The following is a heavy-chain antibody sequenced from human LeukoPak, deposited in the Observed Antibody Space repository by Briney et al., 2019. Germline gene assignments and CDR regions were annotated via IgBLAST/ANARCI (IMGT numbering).Heavy chain of an antibody. J-gene: IGHJ4*02. CDR1: GGSISSGGYY. CDR2: IYYSGST. Sequence: SETLSLTCTVSGGSISSGGYYWSWIRQHPGKGLEWIGYIYYSGSTYYNPSLKSRVTISVDTSKNQFSLKLSSVTAADTAVYYCARSGSSWPLDYWGQGTLVTVSS. CDR3: ARSGSSWPLDY. D-gene: IGHD6-13*01. V-gene: IGHV4-31*03.